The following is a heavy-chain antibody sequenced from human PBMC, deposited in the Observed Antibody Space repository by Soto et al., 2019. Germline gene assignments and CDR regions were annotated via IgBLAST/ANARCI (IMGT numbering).Heavy chain of an antibody. J-gene: IGHJ4*02. CDR3: AKDQRRYCSGGSCFPLFDY. CDR1: GFTFSSYG. D-gene: IGHD2-15*01. CDR2: ISYDGSNK. V-gene: IGHV3-30*18. Sequence: SLRLSCAASGFTFSSYGMHWVRQAPGKGLEWVAVISYDGSNKYYADSVKGRFTISRDNSKNTLYLQMNSLRAEDTAVYYCAKDQRRYCSGGSCFPLFDYWGQGTLVTVSS.